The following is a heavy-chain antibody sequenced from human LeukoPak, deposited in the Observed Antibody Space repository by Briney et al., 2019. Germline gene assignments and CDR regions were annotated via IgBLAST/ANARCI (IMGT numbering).Heavy chain of an antibody. Sequence: GGSLRLSCAASGFTFIHYGMSWVRQAPGKGLEWVSTISDGGGSTYYADSVKGRFTISRDNSKNTLYLQMISLRAEDTAVYYCARVPEFSSSWYVNFDYWGQGTLVTVSS. J-gene: IGHJ4*02. V-gene: IGHV3-23*01. CDR1: GFTFIHYG. CDR2: ISDGGGST. CDR3: ARVPEFSSSWYVNFDY. D-gene: IGHD6-13*01.